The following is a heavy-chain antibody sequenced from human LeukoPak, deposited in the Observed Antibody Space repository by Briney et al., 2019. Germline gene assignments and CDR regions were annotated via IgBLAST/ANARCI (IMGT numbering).Heavy chain of an antibody. Sequence: GGSLRLPCATSGFTFDDYAMHWVRQAPGKGLEWVSGVSWNSGSIGYGDSVKGRFTISRDNAKNFLSLQMNGLRAEDTALYYCVKDAAAGEYSGSYLGAFDIWGQGTVVTVAS. CDR2: VSWNSGSI. D-gene: IGHD1-26*01. CDR3: VKDAAAGEYSGSYLGAFDI. V-gene: IGHV3-9*01. CDR1: GFTFDDYA. J-gene: IGHJ3*02.